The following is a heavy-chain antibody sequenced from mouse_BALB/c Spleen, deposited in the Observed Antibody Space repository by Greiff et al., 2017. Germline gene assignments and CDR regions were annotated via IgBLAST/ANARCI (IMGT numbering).Heavy chain of an antibody. Sequence: EVHLVESGGDLVKPGGSLKLSCAASGFTFSSYGMSWVRQTPDKRLEWVATISSGGSYTYYPDSVKGRFTISRDNAKNTLYLQMSSLKSEDTAMYYCARDYYGSSYRAMDYWGQGTSVTVSS. J-gene: IGHJ4*01. D-gene: IGHD1-1*01. V-gene: IGHV5-6*01. CDR2: ISSGGSYT. CDR1: GFTFSSYG. CDR3: ARDYYGSSYRAMDY.